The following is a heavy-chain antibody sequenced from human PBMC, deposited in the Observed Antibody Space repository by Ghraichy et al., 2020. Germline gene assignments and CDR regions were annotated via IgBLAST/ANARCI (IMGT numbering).Heavy chain of an antibody. CDR3: ARDTRYFDWPTSAFDY. Sequence: KLQGRVTMTTDTSTSTAYMELRSLRSDDTAVYYCARDTRYFDWPTSAFDYWGQGTLVTVSS. D-gene: IGHD3-9*01. V-gene: IGHV1-18*01. J-gene: IGHJ4*02.